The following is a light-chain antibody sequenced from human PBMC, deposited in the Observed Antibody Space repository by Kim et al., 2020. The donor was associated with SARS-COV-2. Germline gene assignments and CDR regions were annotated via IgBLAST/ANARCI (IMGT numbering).Light chain of an antibody. V-gene: IGKV3-20*01. J-gene: IGKJ2*03. CDR1: QTVSASY. CDR3: QQYHSSPRS. CDR2: GVS. Sequence: LSPVDSATPCCRASQTVSASYVAWYQQKPGQAPRLLIYGVSNRATGIPDRFSGSGSGTDFTLTISRLEPEDLGVYYCQQYHSSPRSFGQGTKLEI.